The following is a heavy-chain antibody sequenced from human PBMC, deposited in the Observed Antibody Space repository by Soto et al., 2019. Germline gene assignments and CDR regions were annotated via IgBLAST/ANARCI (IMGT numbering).Heavy chain of an antibody. Sequence: PSETLSLTCTVSGGSISSSSYYWGWIRQPPGKGLEWIGSIYYSGSTYYNPSLKSRVTISVDTSKNQFSLKLSSVTAADTAVYYCARNPKYYDYVWGTYRPFDTWCQRTPVPVSS. V-gene: IGHV4-39*01. CDR3: ARNPKYYDYVWGTYRPFDT. D-gene: IGHD3-16*02. J-gene: IGHJ4*02. CDR1: GGSISSSSYY. CDR2: IYYSGST.